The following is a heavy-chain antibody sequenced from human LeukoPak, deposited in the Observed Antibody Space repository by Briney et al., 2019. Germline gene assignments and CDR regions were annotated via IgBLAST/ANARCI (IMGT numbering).Heavy chain of an antibody. Sequence: SVKVSCKASGGTFSSYAISWVRQAPGQGLEWMGGIIPIFGTANYAQKFQGRVTMTRDTSTSTVYMELSSLRSEDTAVYYCARDTQYSSSWTEFGYWGQGTLVTVSS. CDR1: GGTFSSYA. D-gene: IGHD6-13*01. CDR3: ARDTQYSSSWTEFGY. V-gene: IGHV1-69*05. J-gene: IGHJ4*02. CDR2: IIPIFGTA.